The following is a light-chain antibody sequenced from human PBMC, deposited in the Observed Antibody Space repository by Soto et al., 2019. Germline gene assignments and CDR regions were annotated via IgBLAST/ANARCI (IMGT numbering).Light chain of an antibody. CDR2: GAS. J-gene: IGKJ1*01. Sequence: EIVLTQSPGTLSLSPGERATLSCRASQSVSSSYLSWYQQKPGQAPRLLIYGASSRATGIPDRLSGSGSGKEFNITISRLEPEDFAVDYCQQYGSSPAFGQGTHVDI. CDR3: QQYGSSPA. CDR1: QSVSSSY. V-gene: IGKV3-20*01.